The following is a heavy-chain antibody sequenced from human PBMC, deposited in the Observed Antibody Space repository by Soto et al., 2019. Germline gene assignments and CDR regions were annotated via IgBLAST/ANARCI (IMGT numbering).Heavy chain of an antibody. CDR2: RYYSGTA. J-gene: IGHJ5*02. Sequence: QVHLQESGPGLVKPSETLSLTCTVSGGSISSDYWTWVWQPPGKGLEWIGYRYYSGTAKYNSCLKSRVTISLDTSKNQFYLKLSSVTVADTAVYYCARLSVADWFDPWGQGIQVNVSS. D-gene: IGHD2-15*01. CDR1: GGSISSDY. CDR3: ARLSVADWFDP. V-gene: IGHV4-59*01.